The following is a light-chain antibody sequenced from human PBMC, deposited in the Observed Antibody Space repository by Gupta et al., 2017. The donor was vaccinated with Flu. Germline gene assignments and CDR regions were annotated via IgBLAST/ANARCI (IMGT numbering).Light chain of an antibody. V-gene: IGLV2-14*01. CDR1: SSDAGGYNY. J-gene: IGLJ2*01. CDR2: EVS. Sequence: QSALTQPASVSGSPGQSITISCTGTSSDAGGYNYVSWYQQHPGKAPKLMIYEVSNRPSGVSNRFSASKSGNTASLTTSGLQAEDEADYYCSSYTSSSTLVFGGGTKLTVL. CDR3: SSYTSSSTLV.